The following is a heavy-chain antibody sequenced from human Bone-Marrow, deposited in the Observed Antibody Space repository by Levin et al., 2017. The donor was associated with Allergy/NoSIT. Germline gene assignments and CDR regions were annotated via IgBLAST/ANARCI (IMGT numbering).Heavy chain of an antibody. CDR3: ARDERWELLTLDY. Sequence: GESLKISCAASGFTFSDYYMSWIRQAPGKGLEWVSYISSSGSTIYYADSVKGRFTISRDNAKNSLYLQMNSLRAEDTAVYYCARDERWELLTLDYWGQGTLVTVSS. D-gene: IGHD1-26*01. CDR2: ISSSGSTI. CDR1: GFTFSDYY. V-gene: IGHV3-11*01. J-gene: IGHJ4*02.